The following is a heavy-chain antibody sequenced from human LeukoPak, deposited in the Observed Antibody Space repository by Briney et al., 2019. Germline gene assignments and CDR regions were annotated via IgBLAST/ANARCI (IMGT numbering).Heavy chain of an antibody. Sequence: PSETLSLTCTVSGGSISNYYWNWIRRPPGKGLQWIGYMYNSGSTNYNPSLKSRVTISVDTSKNQFSLKLSSVTAADTAVYYCARGGYYGSGNDFRFDPWGQGTLVTVSS. CDR3: ARGGYYGSGNDFRFDP. V-gene: IGHV4-59*01. J-gene: IGHJ5*02. CDR2: MYNSGST. CDR1: GGSISNYY. D-gene: IGHD3-10*01.